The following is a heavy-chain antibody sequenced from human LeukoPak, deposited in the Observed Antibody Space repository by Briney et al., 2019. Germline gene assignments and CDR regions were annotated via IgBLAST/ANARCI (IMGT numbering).Heavy chain of an antibody. J-gene: IGHJ4*02. Sequence: ASEKVSCKASGYTYTSYGISWVRQATGQWLELMGWISAYNGNTNYAQKLQGRVTMTTDTSTSTAYMELRSLRSDDTAVYYCARGHSSSWYGDYWGQGTLVTVSS. V-gene: IGHV1-18*01. CDR1: GYTYTSYG. CDR2: ISAYNGNT. D-gene: IGHD6-13*01. CDR3: ARGHSSSWYGDY.